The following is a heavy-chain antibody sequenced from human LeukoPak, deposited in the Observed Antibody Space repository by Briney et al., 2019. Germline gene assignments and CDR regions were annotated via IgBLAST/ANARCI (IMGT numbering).Heavy chain of an antibody. Sequence: KPSETLSLTCTVSGYSISSGYYWGWIRQPPGKGLEWIGSIYHSGRTFYNPSLKSRVTISVDTSKNQFSLKLSSVTAADTAVYYCARGGEDIVATIKVGWFDPWGQGTLVTVSS. V-gene: IGHV4-38-2*02. J-gene: IGHJ5*02. CDR3: ARGGEDIVATIKVGWFDP. CDR1: GYSISSGYY. CDR2: IYHSGRT. D-gene: IGHD5-12*01.